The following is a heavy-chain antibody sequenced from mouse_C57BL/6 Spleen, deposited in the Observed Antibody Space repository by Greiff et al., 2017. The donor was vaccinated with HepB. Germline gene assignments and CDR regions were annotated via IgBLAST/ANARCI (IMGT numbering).Heavy chain of an antibody. CDR2: ISSGSSTI. J-gene: IGHJ1*03. Sequence: EVHLVESGGGLVKPGGSLKLSCAASGFTFSDYGMHWVRQAPEKGLEWVAYISSGSSTIYYADTVKGRFTISRDNAKNTLFLQMTSLRSEDTAMYYCARHPYDYDWYFDVWGTGTTVTVSS. CDR1: GFTFSDYG. CDR3: ARHPYDYDWYFDV. D-gene: IGHD2-4*01. V-gene: IGHV5-17*01.